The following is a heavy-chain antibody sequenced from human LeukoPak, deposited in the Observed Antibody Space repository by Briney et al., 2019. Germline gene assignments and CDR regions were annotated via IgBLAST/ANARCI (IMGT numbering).Heavy chain of an antibody. V-gene: IGHV3-7*04. Sequence: GGSLRLSCAASGFTFSSYWMSWVRQAPGKGLEWVANIKQDGSEKYYVDSVKGRLTISRDNAKNSLYLQMNSLRAEDTAVYYCARGPIAAAGYYYFDYWGQGTQVTVSS. J-gene: IGHJ4*02. CDR1: GFTFSSYW. CDR2: IKQDGSEK. D-gene: IGHD6-13*01. CDR3: ARGPIAAAGYYYFDY.